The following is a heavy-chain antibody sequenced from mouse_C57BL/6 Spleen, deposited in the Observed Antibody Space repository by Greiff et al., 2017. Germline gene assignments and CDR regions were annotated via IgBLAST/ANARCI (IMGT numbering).Heavy chain of an antibody. J-gene: IGHJ3*01. CDR3: TTGGNYKWFAY. V-gene: IGHV14-4*01. CDR2: IDPENGDT. Sequence: VQLKESGAELVRPGASVKLSCTASGFNIKDDYMHWVKQRPEQGLEWIGWIDPENGDTEYASKFQGKATITADTSSNTAYLQLSSLTSEDTAVYYCTTGGNYKWFAYWGQGDLVTVSA. D-gene: IGHD2-1*01. CDR1: GFNIKDDY.